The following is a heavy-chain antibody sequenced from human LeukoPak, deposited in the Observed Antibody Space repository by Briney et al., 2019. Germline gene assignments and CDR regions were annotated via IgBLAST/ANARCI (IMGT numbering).Heavy chain of an antibody. CDR3: ARGHTLNFDWLLARRYYYMDV. V-gene: IGHV1-8*01. Sequence: ASVKVSCKASGYTFTSYDINWVRQATGQGLEWMGWMNPNSGNTGYAQKFQGRVTMTRNTSISTAYMELSSLRSEDTAVYYCARGHTLNFDWLLARRYYYMDVWGKGTTVTISS. J-gene: IGHJ6*03. CDR2: MNPNSGNT. D-gene: IGHD3-9*01. CDR1: GYTFTSYD.